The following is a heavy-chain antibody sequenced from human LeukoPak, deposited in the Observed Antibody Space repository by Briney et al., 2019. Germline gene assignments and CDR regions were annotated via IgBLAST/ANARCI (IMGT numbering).Heavy chain of an antibody. D-gene: IGHD6-13*01. CDR2: INHSGST. V-gene: IGHV4-34*01. CDR3: ARGSWYGGVDY. CDR1: GGSFSGYY. Sequence: SETLSLTCAVYGGSFSGYYWSWIRQPPGKGLEWIGEINHSGSTNYNPSLKSRVTISVDTSKNQFSLKLSSVTAADTAVYYCARGSWYGGVDYWGQGTLVTVSS. J-gene: IGHJ4*02.